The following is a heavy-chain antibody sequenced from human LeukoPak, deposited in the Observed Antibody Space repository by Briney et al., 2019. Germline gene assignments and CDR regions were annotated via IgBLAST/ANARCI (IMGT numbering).Heavy chain of an antibody. Sequence: ASVKVSCKASGYTFTGYYMHWVRQAPGQGLEWMGWINPNSGGTNYAQKLQGRVTMTRDTSISTAYMELSRLRSDDTAVYYCATLGYCSSTSCPQLLYFDYWGQGTLVTVSS. V-gene: IGHV1-2*02. CDR3: ATLGYCSSTSCPQLLYFDY. D-gene: IGHD2-2*01. J-gene: IGHJ4*02. CDR1: GYTFTGYY. CDR2: INPNSGGT.